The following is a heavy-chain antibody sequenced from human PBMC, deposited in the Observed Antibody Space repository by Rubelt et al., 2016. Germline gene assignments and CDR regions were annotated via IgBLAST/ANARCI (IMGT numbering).Heavy chain of an antibody. V-gene: IGHV1-3*01. CDR2: MNAGSGNT. CDR3: ARGPTAAPYYFDY. Sequence: QVQLVQSGAEVKKPGASVNISCKASGYSFPTYAMHWVRQAPGQSLEWMGWMNAGSGNTRNSQKFQGRVTITRDTSASTAYMELSSLTSEDTAVYYCARGPTAAPYYFDYWGQGTLVTVSS. D-gene: IGHD6-13*01. CDR1: GYSFPTYA. J-gene: IGHJ4*02.